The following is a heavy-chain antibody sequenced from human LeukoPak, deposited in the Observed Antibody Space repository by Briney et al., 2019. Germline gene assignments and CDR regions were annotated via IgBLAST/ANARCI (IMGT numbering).Heavy chain of an antibody. CDR2: IYYSGST. J-gene: IGHJ5*02. Sequence: SETLSLTCTVSGGSISSSSYYWGWIRQPPGKGLEWIGYIYYSGSTNYNPSLKSRVTISVDTSKNQFSLKLSSVTAADTAVYYCARTRWYYYDSSGYNWFDPWGQGTLVTVSS. CDR1: GGSISSSSYY. V-gene: IGHV4-61*05. D-gene: IGHD3-22*01. CDR3: ARTRWYYYDSSGYNWFDP.